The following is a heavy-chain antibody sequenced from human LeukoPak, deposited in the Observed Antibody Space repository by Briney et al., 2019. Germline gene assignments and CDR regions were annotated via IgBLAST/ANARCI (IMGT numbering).Heavy chain of an antibody. J-gene: IGHJ4*02. D-gene: IGHD2-2*01. Sequence: GVSLRLSCAASGFRFSRYWMTWVRQAPGKGLEWVANIKQDGSAKSYVDSVKGRFTISRDNAKNSLYLQMNSLRDDDAGVYYCASQPAAADVDYWGQGTLVTVSS. CDR2: IKQDGSAK. CDR1: GFRFSRYW. V-gene: IGHV3-7*03. CDR3: ASQPAAADVDY.